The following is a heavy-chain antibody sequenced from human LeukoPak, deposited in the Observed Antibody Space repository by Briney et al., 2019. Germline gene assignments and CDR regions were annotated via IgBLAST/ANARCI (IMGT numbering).Heavy chain of an antibody. V-gene: IGHV1-2*02. D-gene: IGHD5-12*01. J-gene: IGHJ4*02. Sequence: ASVKVSCKASGYTFTGYYMHWVRQAPGQGLEWMGWIDPNSGGTNYAQKFQGRVTMTRDTSISTAYMELSRLRSDDTAVYYCARGPYSGYPAPLPYWGQGTLVTVSS. CDR1: GYTFTGYY. CDR3: ARGPYSGYPAPLPY. CDR2: IDPNSGGT.